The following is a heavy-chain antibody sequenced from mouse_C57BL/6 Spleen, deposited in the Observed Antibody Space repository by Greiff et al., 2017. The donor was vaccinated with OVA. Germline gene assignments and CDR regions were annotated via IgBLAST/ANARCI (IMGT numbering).Heavy chain of an antibody. Sequence: EVQLVESGGGLVQPGGSLKLSCAASGFTFSDYYMYWVRQTPEKRLEWVAYISNGGGSTYYPDTVKGRFTISRDNAKNTLYLQMSRLKSEDTAMYYCARPIYYGSFGGFAYWGQGTLVTVSA. J-gene: IGHJ3*01. V-gene: IGHV5-12*01. CDR1: GFTFSDYY. D-gene: IGHD2-1*01. CDR3: ARPIYYGSFGGFAY. CDR2: ISNGGGST.